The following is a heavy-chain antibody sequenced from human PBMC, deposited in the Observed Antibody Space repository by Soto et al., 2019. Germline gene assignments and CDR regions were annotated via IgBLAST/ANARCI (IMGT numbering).Heavy chain of an antibody. CDR1: GFTLSSYG. D-gene: IGHD5-18*01. V-gene: IGHV3-30*18. J-gene: IGHJ4*02. Sequence: QVQLVESGGGVVQPGRSLRLSCAVSGFTLSSYGIHWVRQAPGKGLEWVALISYDGSKKYYADSVKGRFTISRDNSKNTRNLQMDSLRDEDTAVYYCAKGLSVIQEGLIDAHWGQGTQFTVSS. CDR3: AKGLSVIQEGLIDAH. CDR2: ISYDGSKK.